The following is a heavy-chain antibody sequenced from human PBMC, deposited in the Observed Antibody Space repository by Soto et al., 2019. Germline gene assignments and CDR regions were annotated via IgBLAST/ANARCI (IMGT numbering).Heavy chain of an antibody. CDR2: ISGSGGTT. D-gene: IGHD3-10*01. V-gene: IGHV3-23*01. CDR1: GFTFNSYA. J-gene: IGHJ4*02. CDR3: AKDRHYGSGTYSDSYLDY. Sequence: EVQLLESGGGLVQPGGSLRLSCGGSGFTFNSYAMTWVRQAPGKGLEWVSAISGSGGTTYYANSVKGLITISRDQSKDTLYLQSNSLSAEDTAIYYCAKDRHYGSGTYSDSYLDYWGQGTLVTVSS.